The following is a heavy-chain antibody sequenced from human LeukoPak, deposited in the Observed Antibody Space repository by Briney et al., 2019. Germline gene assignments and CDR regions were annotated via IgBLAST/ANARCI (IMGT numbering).Heavy chain of an antibody. CDR1: GGSISSSSYY. D-gene: IGHD3/OR15-3a*01. J-gene: IGHJ5*02. V-gene: IGHV4-61*01. CDR2: IYYSGST. Sequence: PSETLSLTCTVSGGSISSSSYYWSWIRQPPGKGLEWIGYIYYSGSTNYNPSLKSRVTISVDTSKNQFSLKLSSVTAADTAVYYCASGRGWFDPWGQGTLVTVSS. CDR3: ASGRGWFDP.